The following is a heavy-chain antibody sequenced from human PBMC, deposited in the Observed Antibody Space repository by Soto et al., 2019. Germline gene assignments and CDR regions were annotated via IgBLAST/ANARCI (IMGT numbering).Heavy chain of an antibody. CDR1: GGSISSGGYY. V-gene: IGHV4-31*03. CDR3: ARERNYDSSGYSYYYGMDV. J-gene: IGHJ6*02. Sequence: SETLSLTCTVSGGSISSGGYYWSWIRQHPGKGLEWIGYIYYSGSTYYNPSLKSRVTISVDTSKNQFSLKLSSVIAADTAVYYCARERNYDSSGYSYYYGMDVWGQGTTVTAP. D-gene: IGHD3-22*01. CDR2: IYYSGST.